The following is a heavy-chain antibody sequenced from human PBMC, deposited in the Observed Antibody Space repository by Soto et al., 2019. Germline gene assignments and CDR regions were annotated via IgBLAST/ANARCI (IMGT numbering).Heavy chain of an antibody. CDR2: ISTSGSS. J-gene: IGHJ6*02. CDR1: GGSITSYS. Sequence: XETLTLTCTVSGGSITSYSWSWIRQPAEKRLEWIGRISTSGSSNYNPSLKSRLTMSVDTSNNQFSLKLSSVTAADTAVYYCAREDCSGTSCYEGGMDVWGQGTTVTVSS. D-gene: IGHD2-2*01. V-gene: IGHV4-4*07. CDR3: AREDCSGTSCYEGGMDV.